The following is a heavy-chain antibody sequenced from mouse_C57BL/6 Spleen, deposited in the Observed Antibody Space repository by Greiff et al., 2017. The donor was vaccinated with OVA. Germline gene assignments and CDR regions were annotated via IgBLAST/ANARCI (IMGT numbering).Heavy chain of an antibody. CDR1: GFTFSDYY. D-gene: IGHD2-4*01. CDR2: INYDGSST. V-gene: IGHV5-16*01. Sequence: EVQLVESEGGLVQPGSSMKLSCTASGFTFSDYYMAWVRQVPEKGLEWVANINYDGSSTYYLDSLKSRFIISGDNAKNILYLQMSSLKSEDTATYYCAKGGYDYEWYFDVWGTGTTVTVSS. CDR3: AKGGYDYEWYFDV. J-gene: IGHJ1*03.